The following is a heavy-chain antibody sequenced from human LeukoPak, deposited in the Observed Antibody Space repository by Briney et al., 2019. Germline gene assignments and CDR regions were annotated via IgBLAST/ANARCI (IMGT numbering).Heavy chain of an antibody. CDR1: GGSFSGYY. D-gene: IGHD3-16*01. CDR2: INHSGST. CDR3: ATLGDYYYYGMDV. J-gene: IGHJ6*02. Sequence: SETLSLTCAVYGGSFSGYYWSWIRQPPGKGLEWIGEINHSGSTNYNPSLKSRVTISVDTSKNQFSLKLSSVTAADTAVYYCATLGDYYYYGMDVWGQGATVTVSS. V-gene: IGHV4-34*01.